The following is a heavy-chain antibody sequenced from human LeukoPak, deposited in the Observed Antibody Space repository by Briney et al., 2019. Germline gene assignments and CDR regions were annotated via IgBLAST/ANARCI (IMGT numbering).Heavy chain of an antibody. CDR1: GFTFSSYA. CDR3: AKHDYGNFKAYDI. J-gene: IGHJ3*02. Sequence: GGSLRLSCEASGFTFSSYAMSWVRQAPGKGLEWVSAISGSGGSTYYADSVKGRFTFSRDNSKNTLYLQMDSLRAEDTAVYYCAKHDYGNFKAYDIWGQGTTVTVSS. CDR2: ISGSGGST. D-gene: IGHD3-16*01. V-gene: IGHV3-23*01.